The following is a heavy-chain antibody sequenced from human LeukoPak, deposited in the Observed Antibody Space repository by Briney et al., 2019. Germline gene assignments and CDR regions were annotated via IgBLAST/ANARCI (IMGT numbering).Heavy chain of an antibody. J-gene: IGHJ4*02. CDR2: IKQDGSEK. CDR1: GFTFSSYW. CDR3: AKDSAYYYDSSGYYYD. D-gene: IGHD3-22*01. Sequence: GGSLRLSCAASGFTFSSYWMTWVRQAPGKGLEWVANIKQDGSEKYFVDSVMGRFTISRDNAKNSLYLQMNSLRAEDTAMYYCAKDSAYYYDSSGYYYDWGQGTLVTVSS. V-gene: IGHV3-7*01.